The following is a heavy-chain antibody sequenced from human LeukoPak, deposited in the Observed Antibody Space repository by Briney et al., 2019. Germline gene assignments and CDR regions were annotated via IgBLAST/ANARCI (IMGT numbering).Heavy chain of an antibody. V-gene: IGHV4-39*07. J-gene: IGHJ1*01. Sequence: PSETLSLTCTVPGGSISSSSYYWGWIRQPPGKGLEWIGSIYYSGSTYYNPSLKSRVTISVDTSKNQFSLKLSSVTAADTAVYYCARGSSGWHPHTEYFQHWGQGTLVTVSS. CDR1: GGSISSSSYY. CDR2: IYYSGST. CDR3: ARGSSGWHPHTEYFQH. D-gene: IGHD6-19*01.